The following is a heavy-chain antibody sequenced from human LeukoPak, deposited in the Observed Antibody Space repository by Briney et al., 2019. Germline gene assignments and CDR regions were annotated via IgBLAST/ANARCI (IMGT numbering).Heavy chain of an antibody. V-gene: IGHV3-23*01. CDR2: ISGSGGST. CDR3: AKDMGKLRYFDWLSPDYGMDV. CDR1: GFTFSSYA. D-gene: IGHD3-9*01. Sequence: GGSLRLSCAASGFTFSSYAMSWVRQAPGKGLEWVSAISGSGGSTYYADSVKGRFTISRDNSKNTLYLQMNSLRAEDTAVYYCAKDMGKLRYFDWLSPDYGMDVWGQGTTVTVSS. J-gene: IGHJ6*02.